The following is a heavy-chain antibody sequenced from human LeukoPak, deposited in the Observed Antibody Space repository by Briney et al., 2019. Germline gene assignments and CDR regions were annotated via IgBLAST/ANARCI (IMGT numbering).Heavy chain of an antibody. CDR2: IRSIRGSTK. CDR1: GFGFTSYD. Sequence: QPGGSLRLSCAASGFGFTSYDMNWVRQAPAKGLEWVSYIRSIRGSTKHYADSVKGRFTISRDNAKNSLFLQMNNLRADDTAVYYCARDPRRGFSPDAFDIWGQGTMVTVSS. D-gene: IGHD3-10*01. J-gene: IGHJ3*02. CDR3: ARDPRRGFSPDAFDI. V-gene: IGHV3-48*03.